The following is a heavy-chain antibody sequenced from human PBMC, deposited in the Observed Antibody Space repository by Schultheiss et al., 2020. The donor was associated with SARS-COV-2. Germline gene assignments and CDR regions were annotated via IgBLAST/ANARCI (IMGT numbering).Heavy chain of an antibody. CDR3: AGGFDSLYYYYYYMDV. J-gene: IGHJ6*03. Sequence: SETLSLTCTVSGGSISNYYWSWIRQPPGKGPEWIGYIYYSGSTNFNPSLKSRVTISVDTSKNQFSLKLSSVTAADTAVYYCAGGFDSLYYYYYYMDVWGKGTTVTVSS. CDR1: GGSISNYY. V-gene: IGHV4-59*08. D-gene: IGHD3-9*01. CDR2: IYYSGST.